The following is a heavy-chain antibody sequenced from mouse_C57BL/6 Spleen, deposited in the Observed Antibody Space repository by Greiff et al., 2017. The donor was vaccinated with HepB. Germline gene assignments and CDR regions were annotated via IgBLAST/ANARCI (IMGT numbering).Heavy chain of an antibody. CDR3: ARSRGTVVAPDY. Sequence: QVQLQQSGPELVKPGASVKISCKASGYAFSSSWMNWVKQRPGKGLEWIGRIYPGDGDTNYNGKFKGKATLTADKSSSTAYMQLSSLTSEDSAVYFCARSRGTVVAPDYWGQGTTLTVSS. D-gene: IGHD1-1*01. V-gene: IGHV1-82*01. CDR1: GYAFSSSW. J-gene: IGHJ2*01. CDR2: IYPGDGDT.